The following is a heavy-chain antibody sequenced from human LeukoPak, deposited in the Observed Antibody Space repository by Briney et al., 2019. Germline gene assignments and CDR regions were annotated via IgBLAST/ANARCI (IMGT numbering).Heavy chain of an antibody. J-gene: IGHJ3*02. CDR1: GFTFSSYG. V-gene: IGHV3-23*01. Sequence: GSLRLSCAASGFTFSSYGMSWVRQAPGKGLEWVSAISGSGGSTYYADSVKGRFTISRDNAKNSLYLQMNSLRAEDTAVYYCARDWRDSSGKFPNDAFDIWGQGTMVTVSS. CDR2: ISGSGGST. CDR3: ARDWRDSSGKFPNDAFDI. D-gene: IGHD3-22*01.